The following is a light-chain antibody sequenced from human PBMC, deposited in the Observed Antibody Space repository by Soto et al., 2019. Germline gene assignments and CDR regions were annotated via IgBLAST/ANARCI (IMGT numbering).Light chain of an antibody. Sequence: DIQMTQSPSSLSASLGDRVTITCRASQGIGIYLAWFQQRPGKVPKLLIYAASTLQSGVPSRFSGSRSGTDFTLTISSLQTEEAATYYCQKYNSAPLTFGGGTRVEIK. CDR2: AAS. CDR1: QGIGIY. J-gene: IGKJ4*01. V-gene: IGKV1-27*01. CDR3: QKYNSAPLT.